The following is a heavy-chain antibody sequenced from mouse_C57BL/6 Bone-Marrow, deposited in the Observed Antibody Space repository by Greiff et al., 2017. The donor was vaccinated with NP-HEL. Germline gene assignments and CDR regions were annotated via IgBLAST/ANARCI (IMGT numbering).Heavy chain of an antibody. CDR3: ARNSDDGYPAWFAY. D-gene: IGHD2-3*01. CDR2: IWSGGST. J-gene: IGHJ3*01. Sequence: VKLVESGPGLVQPSQSLSITCTVSGFSLTSYGVLWVRQSPGKGLEWLGVIWSGGSTDYNAALISRLIISKDNSKSHVFFKMNSLPADDPAIYYCARNSDDGYPAWFAYCGQGTLVTVSA. CDR1: GFSLTSYG. V-gene: IGHV2-2*01.